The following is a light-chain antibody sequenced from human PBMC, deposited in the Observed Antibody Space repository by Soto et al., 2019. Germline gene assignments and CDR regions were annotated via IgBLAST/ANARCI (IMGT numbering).Light chain of an antibody. V-gene: IGKV4-1*01. CDR3: QQYYSSLWT. CDR1: QSVLYSSNNKNY. CDR2: WAS. J-gene: IGKJ1*01. Sequence: DIVMTQSPDSLAVSLGERATINCKSSQSVLYSSNNKNYLAWYQQKPGQPPNLLISWASTRESGVPDRFTGSGSGTDFTLTISSLQAEDVAVYYCQQYYSSLWTFGQGTKVEIK.